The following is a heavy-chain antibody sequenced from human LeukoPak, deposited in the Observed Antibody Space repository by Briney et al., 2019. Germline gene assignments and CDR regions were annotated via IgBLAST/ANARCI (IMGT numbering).Heavy chain of an antibody. CDR1: GYTFTSYG. J-gene: IGHJ4*02. V-gene: IGHV1-18*01. D-gene: IGHD1-26*01. CDR3: ASLPLRRSLGYFDY. CDR2: ISAYNGNT. Sequence: GASVKVSCKASGYTFTSYGISWVRQAPGQGLEWMGWISAYNGNTNYAQKLQGRVTMTTDTSTSTAYMELRGLRSDDTAVYYCASLPLRRSLGYFDYWGQGTLVTVSS.